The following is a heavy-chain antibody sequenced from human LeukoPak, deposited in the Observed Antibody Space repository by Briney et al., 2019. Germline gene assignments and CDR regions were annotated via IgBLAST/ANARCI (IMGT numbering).Heavy chain of an antibody. V-gene: IGHV3-48*01. CDR3: ARGSHSITF. CDR1: GFTFSNYG. J-gene: IGHJ4*02. CDR2: ISGSSSTI. D-gene: IGHD3-3*02. Sequence: GGSQRLSCAASGFTFSNYGVNWVRQAPGKGLEWLSHISGSSSTIYYVDSLKGRFTISRDNAKDSLYLQMNSLRAEDTAVYYCARGSHSITFWGQGTLVTVSS.